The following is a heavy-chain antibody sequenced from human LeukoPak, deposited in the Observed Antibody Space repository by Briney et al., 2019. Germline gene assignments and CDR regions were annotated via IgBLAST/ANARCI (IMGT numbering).Heavy chain of an antibody. CDR2: ISYDGSNK. Sequence: GGSLRLSCAASGFTFSSYGMHWGRQAPGKGLEWVAVISYDGSNKYYADSVKGRFTISRDNSKNTLYLQMNSLRAEDTAAYYCAKDGNIAAAGDFDYWGQGTLVTVSS. V-gene: IGHV3-30*18. CDR1: GFTFSSYG. J-gene: IGHJ4*02. D-gene: IGHD6-13*01. CDR3: AKDGNIAAAGDFDY.